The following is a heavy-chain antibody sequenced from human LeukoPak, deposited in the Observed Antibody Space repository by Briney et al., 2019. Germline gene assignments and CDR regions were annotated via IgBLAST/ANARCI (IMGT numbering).Heavy chain of an antibody. CDR3: ARALGKTYYDILTGYSTTNYFDY. CDR2: INPNSGGT. V-gene: IGHV1-2*04. Sequence: ASVKVSCKASGYTFTGYYMHWVRQAPGQGLEWMGWINPNSGGTNYVQKFQGWVTMTRDTSISTAYMELSRLRSDDTAVYYCARALGKTYYDILTGYSTTNYFDYWRQGTLVTVSS. D-gene: IGHD3-9*01. CDR1: GYTFTGYY. J-gene: IGHJ4*02.